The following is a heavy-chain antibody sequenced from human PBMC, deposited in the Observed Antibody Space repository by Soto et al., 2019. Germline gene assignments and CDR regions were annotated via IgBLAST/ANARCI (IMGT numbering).Heavy chain of an antibody. J-gene: IGHJ4*02. V-gene: IGHV3-15*01. D-gene: IGHD5-12*01. CDR2: IKSKTDGGTT. Sequence: GGSLRLSCAASGFTFSNAWMSWVRQAPGKGLEWVGRIKSKTDGGTTDYAAPVKGRFTISRDDSKNTLYLQMNSLKTEDTAVYYCTTDSGSGYSGFHWGQGTLVTVSS. CDR1: GFTFSNAW. CDR3: TTDSGSGYSGFH.